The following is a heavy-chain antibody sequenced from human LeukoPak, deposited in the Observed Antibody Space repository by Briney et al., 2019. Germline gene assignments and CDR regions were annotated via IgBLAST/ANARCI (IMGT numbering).Heavy chain of an antibody. J-gene: IGHJ4*02. D-gene: IGHD3-10*01. V-gene: IGHV3-74*01. CDR1: GFRFSYSW. CDR3: ARGADHGGSYYPD. CDR2: MKTDGSTI. Sequence: GGSLRLSCAASGFRFSYSWMYWVRQGPGKGPVWVSRMKTDGSTIEYADSVKGRFTISRDNAKNALFLQMSSLRVEDTAVYYCARGADHGGSYYPDWGQGTRVTVSS.